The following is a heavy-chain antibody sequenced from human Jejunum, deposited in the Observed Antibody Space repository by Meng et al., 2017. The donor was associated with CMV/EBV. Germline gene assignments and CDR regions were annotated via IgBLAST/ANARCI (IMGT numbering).Heavy chain of an antibody. CDR3: ARSGGSTLFQENNWFDP. J-gene: IGHJ5*02. CDR2: VYWDDDK. V-gene: IGHV2-5*02. CDR1: GFSLTSSGMG. D-gene: IGHD6-13*01. Sequence: QITLKESGPTLVKPTQTLTLTCTISGFSLTSSGMGVGWIRQPPGKDLEWLALVYWDDDKRYNPSLRSRLSITRDTYRNQVVLTMTNMDPVDTATYYCARSGGSTLFQENNWFDPWGQGTLVTVSS.